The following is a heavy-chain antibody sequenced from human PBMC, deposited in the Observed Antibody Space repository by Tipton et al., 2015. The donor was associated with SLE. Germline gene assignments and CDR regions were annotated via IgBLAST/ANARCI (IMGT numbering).Heavy chain of an antibody. Sequence: TLSLTCTVSGGSISSSSYYWGWIRQPPGKGLEWIGSIYYSGSTYYNPSLKSRVTISVDTSKNQFSLKLSSVTAADTAVYYCAGHRGSYGAFDIWGQGTMVTVSS. V-gene: IGHV4-39*07. J-gene: IGHJ3*02. CDR3: AGHRGSYGAFDI. CDR1: GGSISSSSYY. D-gene: IGHD3-16*01. CDR2: IYYSGST.